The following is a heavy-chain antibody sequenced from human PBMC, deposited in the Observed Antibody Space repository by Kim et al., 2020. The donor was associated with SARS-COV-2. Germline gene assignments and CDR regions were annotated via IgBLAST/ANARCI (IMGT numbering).Heavy chain of an antibody. D-gene: IGHD6-13*01. Sequence: SETLSLTCTVSGGSISSSSYYWGWIRQPPGKGLEWIGSIYYSGSTYYNPSLKSRVTISVDTSKNQFSLKLSSVTAADTAVYYCARRAAAPRRAFDIWGQGTMVTVSS. CDR3: ARRAAAPRRAFDI. V-gene: IGHV4-39*01. CDR2: IYYSGST. J-gene: IGHJ3*02. CDR1: GGSISSSSYY.